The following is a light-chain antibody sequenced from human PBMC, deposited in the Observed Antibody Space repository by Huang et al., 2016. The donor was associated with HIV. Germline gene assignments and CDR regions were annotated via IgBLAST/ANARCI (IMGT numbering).Light chain of an antibody. CDR2: AAS. CDR1: QSISSY. Sequence: DIQMTQSPSSLSASVGDRVTLTCRSSQSISSYLNWYQLKPGKAPKLLIYAASTLQRGVPSRFSGSGSETDFTLTISSLQPEDFATYYCQQSYSTPRTFGQGTNLEIK. J-gene: IGKJ2*01. CDR3: QQSYSTPRT. V-gene: IGKV1-39*01.